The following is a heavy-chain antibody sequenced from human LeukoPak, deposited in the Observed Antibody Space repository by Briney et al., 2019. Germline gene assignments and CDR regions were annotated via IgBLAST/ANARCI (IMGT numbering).Heavy chain of an antibody. J-gene: IGHJ4*02. Sequence: PGGSLRLSCAVSGFTFSSYWMTWVRQAPGKGLEWVANIKHDGSEKYYVDSVKGRFTISRDNAKNSLYLQMNSLRAEDTAVYYCARGLVVEGYYFDYWGQGTLVAVSS. CDR2: IKHDGSEK. CDR1: GFTFSSYW. V-gene: IGHV3-7*01. CDR3: ARGLVVEGYYFDY. D-gene: IGHD2-15*01.